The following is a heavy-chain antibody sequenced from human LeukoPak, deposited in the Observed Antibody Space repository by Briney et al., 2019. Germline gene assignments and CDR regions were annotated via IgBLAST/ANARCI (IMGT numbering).Heavy chain of an antibody. CDR1: GFTVSSNS. CDR3: ARGKYDSSGYPLLGFDY. D-gene: IGHD3-22*01. V-gene: IGHV3-53*01. CDR2: IYSDNT. J-gene: IGHJ4*02. Sequence: PGGSLRLSCTVSGFTVSSNSMSWVRQAPGKGLEWVSFIYSDNTHYSDSVKGRFTISRDNSKNTLYLQMNSLRAEDTAVYYCARGKYDSSGYPLLGFDYWGQGTLVTVSS.